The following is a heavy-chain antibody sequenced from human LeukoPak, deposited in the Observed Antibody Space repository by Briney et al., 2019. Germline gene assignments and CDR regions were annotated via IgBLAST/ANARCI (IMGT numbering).Heavy chain of an antibody. Sequence: PGGSLRLSCAASGFTFSSYAMSWVRQAPGKGLEWVSAISGSGGSTYYADSVKGRFTISRDNSKNTLYLQMNSLRAEDTAVYYCAKVGYYDFWSGYYPTATYYYYGMDVWGQGTTVTVSS. CDR1: GFTFSSYA. J-gene: IGHJ6*02. CDR3: AKVGYYDFWSGYYPTATYYYYGMDV. CDR2: ISGSGGST. V-gene: IGHV3-23*01. D-gene: IGHD3-3*01.